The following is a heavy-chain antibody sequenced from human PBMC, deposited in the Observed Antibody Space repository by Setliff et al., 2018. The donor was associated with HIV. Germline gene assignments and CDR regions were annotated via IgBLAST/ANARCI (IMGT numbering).Heavy chain of an antibody. Sequence: GASVKVSCKASGYTFINYDIYWVRQTTGQGLEWMGWMNPDSGNTGYAQKFQGRVTMTRNTSISTAYMDLSSLRSEDTAMYYCARDWRHGYDLNFDYWGQGTLVTVS. CDR3: ARDWRHGYDLNFDY. J-gene: IGHJ4*02. D-gene: IGHD5-12*01. V-gene: IGHV1-8*02. CDR1: GYTFINYD. CDR2: MNPDSGNT.